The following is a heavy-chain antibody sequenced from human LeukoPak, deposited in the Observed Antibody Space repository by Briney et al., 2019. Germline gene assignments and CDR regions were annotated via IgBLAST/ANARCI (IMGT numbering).Heavy chain of an antibody. J-gene: IGHJ4*02. CDR3: ARGTGSSRIFGY. V-gene: IGHV4-39*07. CDR1: GGSMSSSTYY. Sequence: SETLSLTCTVFGGSMSSSTYYWGWIRQPPGKGLEWIGSIYYSGSTYYNPSLKSRVTISVDTSKNQFSLKLSSVTAADTAVYYCARGTGSSRIFGYWGQGTLVTVSS. D-gene: IGHD1-26*01. CDR2: IYYSGST.